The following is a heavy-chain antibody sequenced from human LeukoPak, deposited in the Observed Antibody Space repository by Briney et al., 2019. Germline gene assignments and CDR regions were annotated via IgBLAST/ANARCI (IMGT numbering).Heavy chain of an antibody. V-gene: IGHV3-21*04. CDR2: ISSSSSYI. CDR1: GFTFSSYS. J-gene: IGHJ4*02. Sequence: PGGSLRLSCAASGFTFSSYSMNWVRQAPGKGLEWVSSISSSSSYIYYADSVKGRFTTSRDNAKNSLYLQMNSLRAEDTAVYYCASSGSSRAGFFNYWGQGTLVTVSS. D-gene: IGHD6-13*01. CDR3: ASSGSSRAGFFNY.